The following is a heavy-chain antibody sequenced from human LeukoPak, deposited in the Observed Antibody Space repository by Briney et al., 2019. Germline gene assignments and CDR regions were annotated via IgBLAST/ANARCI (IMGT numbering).Heavy chain of an antibody. J-gene: IGHJ5*02. CDR1: GGSISSYY. CDR2: IYYSGST. D-gene: IGHD1-26*01. V-gene: IGHV4-59*08. CDR3: VRQWELRGWFDP. Sequence: SETLSLTCTVSGGSISSYYWSWIRQPPGKGLEWIGYIYYSGSTNYHPSLKSRVTISVDTSKNQFSLKLSSVTAADTAVYYCVRQWELRGWFDPWGQGTLVTVSS.